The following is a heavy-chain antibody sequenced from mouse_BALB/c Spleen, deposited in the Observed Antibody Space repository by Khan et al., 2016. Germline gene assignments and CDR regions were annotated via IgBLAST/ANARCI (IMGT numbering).Heavy chain of an antibody. CDR1: GYTFTNYG. CDR2: INTYTGEP. D-gene: IGHD1-1*01. CDR3: ARSSTGGYFDV. Sequence: QIQLVQSGPELKKPGETVKISCKASGYTFTNYGMNWVKQAPGKGLKWMGWINTYTGEPKYADDFKGRFAFSVETSASTAYLQINNLKNEDMATYFCARSSTGGYFDVWGAGTTVTVSS. J-gene: IGHJ1*01. V-gene: IGHV9-1*02.